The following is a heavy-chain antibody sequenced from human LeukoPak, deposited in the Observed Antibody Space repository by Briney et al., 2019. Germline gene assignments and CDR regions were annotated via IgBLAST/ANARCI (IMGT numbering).Heavy chain of an antibody. Sequence: GGSLRLSCAASGFTFSSHWMHWVRQAPGKGLVWVSRIKYDASSTSYADSVKGRFTISRDNAKNTLYLQMNSLRAEDTAVYYCARGATYAYYQDYWGQGTLVTVSS. CDR1: GFTFSSHW. J-gene: IGHJ4*02. CDR3: ARGATYAYYQDY. D-gene: IGHD1-26*01. V-gene: IGHV3-74*01. CDR2: IKYDASST.